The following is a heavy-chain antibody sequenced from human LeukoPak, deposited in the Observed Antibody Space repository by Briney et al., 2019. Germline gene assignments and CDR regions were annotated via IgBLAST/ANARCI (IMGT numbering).Heavy chain of an antibody. CDR3: ARAFQSLGGLSLPDY. V-gene: IGHV7-4-1*02. D-gene: IGHD3-16*02. CDR1: GYTFTNYA. J-gene: IGHJ4*02. CDR2: IHPSTGNP. Sequence: GASVKVSCKTSGYTFTNYAMNWVRQAPGQGLEWMGWIHPSTGNPTYAQGITGRFVFSLDTSVSTTYLQISSLKAEDTAVYYCARAFQSLGGLSLPDYWGQGTLVTVSS.